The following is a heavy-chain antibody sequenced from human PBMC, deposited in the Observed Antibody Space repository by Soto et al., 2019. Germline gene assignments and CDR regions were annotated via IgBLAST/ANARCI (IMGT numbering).Heavy chain of an antibody. CDR3: ARDTNSPNHCYDSSVPMGGAVDM. J-gene: IGHJ3*02. CDR2: IKQDGSEK. CDR1: GFTFSSYW. D-gene: IGHD3-22*01. Sequence: GGSLRLSCAASGFTFSSYWMSWVRQAPGKGLEWVANIKQDGSEKYYVDSVKGRFTISRDNAKNSLYLQMNSLRAEDTAVYYCARDTNSPNHCYDSSVPMGGAVDMWGQGTMVTVSS. V-gene: IGHV3-7*01.